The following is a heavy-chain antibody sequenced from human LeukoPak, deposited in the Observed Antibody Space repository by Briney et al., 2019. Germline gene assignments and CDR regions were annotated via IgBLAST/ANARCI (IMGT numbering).Heavy chain of an antibody. CDR2: IRYDGSEK. CDR3: AREMRDGYNSVRSFDI. J-gene: IGHJ3*02. CDR1: GFTFNNYW. Sequence: GGSLRLSCEASGFTFNNYWMSWVRQAPGKGLEWVANIRYDGSEKNYVDSVKGRFTISRDNAKNSLYLQMNSLRAEDTAVYYCAREMRDGYNSVRSFDIWGQGTMVTVSS. V-gene: IGHV3-7*01. D-gene: IGHD5-24*01.